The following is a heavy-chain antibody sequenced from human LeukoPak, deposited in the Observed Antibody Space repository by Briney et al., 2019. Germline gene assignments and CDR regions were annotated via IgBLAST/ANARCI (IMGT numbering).Heavy chain of an antibody. CDR2: INHSGRT. V-gene: IGHV4-34*01. D-gene: IGHD5-24*01. CDR3: ARRRGYNDVLDS. CDR1: GGSFSGYY. J-gene: IGHJ4*02. Sequence: SETLSLTCAVYGGSFSGYYWSWIRQPPGQGLEWIGEINHSGRTNYNPSLKSRVTTSVDTSKNQFSLKVTSLTAADTAVYYCARRRGYNDVLDSWGQGTLVTVSS.